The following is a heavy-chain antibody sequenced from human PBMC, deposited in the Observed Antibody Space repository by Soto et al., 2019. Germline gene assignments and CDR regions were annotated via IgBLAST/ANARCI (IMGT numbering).Heavy chain of an antibody. Sequence: QVHLVQSGAEVKKPESWVKVSCKASGGTLSNIAINWVRQAPGQGLEWVGGIIPKFDTRTYAQKFRGRVTMTADESTAYMELTSLRSEDTAVYYCAMPHYRDSVYDYGLDVWGQGTAVSVSS. CDR2: IIPKFDTR. D-gene: IGHD2-21*02. J-gene: IGHJ6*02. V-gene: IGHV1-69*12. CDR3: AMPHYRDSVYDYGLDV. CDR1: GGTLSNIA.